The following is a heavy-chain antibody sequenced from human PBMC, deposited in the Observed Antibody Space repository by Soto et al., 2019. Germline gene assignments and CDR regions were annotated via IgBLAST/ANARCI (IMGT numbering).Heavy chain of an antibody. D-gene: IGHD3-9*01. J-gene: IGHJ6*02. CDR3: ARARHDTILTAHTYGMDL. CDR2: ISAHTGKT. V-gene: IGHV1-18*01. CDR1: GYTFTNHG. Sequence: ASVKVSCKASGYTFTNHGVTWVRQAPGQGLEWMGWISAHTGKTNYAQKFQARVTMTTDTSTSTAYMELRSLTSGDTGVYYCARARHDTILTAHTYGMDLWGQGTTVTVSS.